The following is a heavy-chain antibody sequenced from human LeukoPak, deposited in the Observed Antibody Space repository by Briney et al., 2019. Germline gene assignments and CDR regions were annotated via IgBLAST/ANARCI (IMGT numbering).Heavy chain of an antibody. D-gene: IGHD5-24*01. V-gene: IGHV4-34*01. J-gene: IGHJ4*02. CDR3: ARDRVEMATTHSSYFDY. CDR1: GGSFSGYY. Sequence: SETLSLTCAVYGGSFSGYYWSWIRQPPGQGLEWIGEINHSGSTNYNPSLKSRVTISVDTSKNQFSLKLSSVTAADTAVYYCARDRVEMATTHSSYFDYWGQGTLVTVSS. CDR2: INHSGST.